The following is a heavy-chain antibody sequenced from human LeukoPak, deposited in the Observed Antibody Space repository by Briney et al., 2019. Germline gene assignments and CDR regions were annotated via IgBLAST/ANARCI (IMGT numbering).Heavy chain of an antibody. CDR1: GGSISSYY. J-gene: IGHJ4*02. V-gene: IGHV4-59*12. CDR2: IYYSGST. CDR3: AKLGCYYFKGGHYFDY. Sequence: SETLSLNCTVSGGSISSYYWSWIRQPPGKGLEWIGYIYYSGSTNYKPSLKSRVTISVDTSKNQFSLKLSSVTAADTAVYYCAKLGCYYFKGGHYFDYWGQGTQVTVSS. D-gene: IGHD3-22*01.